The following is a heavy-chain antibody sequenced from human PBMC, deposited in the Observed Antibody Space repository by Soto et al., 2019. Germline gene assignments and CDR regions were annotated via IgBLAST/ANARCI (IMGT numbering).Heavy chain of an antibody. Sequence: PGGSLRLTCAASGFTLNDYYMSWVRQAPGKGLEWVSLISSSGSPIYYADSVKGRFTISRDSAKNSLYLQVNSLRVEDTAVYYCARDRYYYGSGSYLAFDIWGQGTMVTVSS. D-gene: IGHD3-10*01. V-gene: IGHV3-11*01. CDR1: GFTLNDYY. CDR2: ISSSGSPI. J-gene: IGHJ3*02. CDR3: ARDRYYYGSGSYLAFDI.